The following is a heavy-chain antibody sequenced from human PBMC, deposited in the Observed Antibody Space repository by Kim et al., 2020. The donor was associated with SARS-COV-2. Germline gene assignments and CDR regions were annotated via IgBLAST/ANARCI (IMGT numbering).Heavy chain of an antibody. Sequence: GGSLRLSCAASGFTFSNYAMHWVRQAPGKGLEWVAVISYDGSKKYYANSVKGRFTISRDNSKNTLYLQMNSLRVEDTAVYYCARVSGYDDDAFDIWGQGTMVIVSS. V-gene: IGHV3-30*04. D-gene: IGHD3-3*01. J-gene: IGHJ3*02. CDR1: GFTFSNYA. CDR3: ARVSGYDDDAFDI. CDR2: ISYDGSKK.